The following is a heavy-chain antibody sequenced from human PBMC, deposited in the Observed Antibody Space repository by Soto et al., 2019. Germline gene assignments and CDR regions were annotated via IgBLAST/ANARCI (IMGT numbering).Heavy chain of an antibody. CDR2: INPSGGRT. CDR3: ARDILNYYVISCYFDY. Sequence: ASVKVSCKASGYTFTSYYMHWVRQAPGQGLEWMGIINPSGGRTSYAQKFQGRVTMTRDTSTSTVYMELSSLRSEDTAVYYCARDILNYYVISCYFDYRGEGTLFTVSS. CDR1: GYTFTSYY. J-gene: IGHJ4*02. D-gene: IGHD3-22*01. V-gene: IGHV1-46*01.